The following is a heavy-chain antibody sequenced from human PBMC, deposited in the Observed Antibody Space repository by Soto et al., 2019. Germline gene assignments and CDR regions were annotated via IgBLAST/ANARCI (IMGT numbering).Heavy chain of an antibody. D-gene: IGHD2-15*01. CDR1: GGSISSSNW. CDR2: IYHSGST. Sequence: QVQLQESGPGLVKPSGTLSLTCAVSGGSISSSNWWSWVRQPPGKGLEWIGEIYHSGSTNYNPSLKSRVTISVDKSKNQFSLKLSSVPAADTAVYYCARYLVVVVAATSYYYFDYWGLGTLVTVSS. J-gene: IGHJ4*02. V-gene: IGHV4-4*02. CDR3: ARYLVVVVAATSYYYFDY.